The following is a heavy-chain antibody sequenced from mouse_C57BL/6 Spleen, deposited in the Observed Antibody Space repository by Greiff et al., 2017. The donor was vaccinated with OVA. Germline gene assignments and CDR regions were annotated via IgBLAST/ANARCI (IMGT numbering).Heavy chain of an antibody. V-gene: IGHV1-74*01. J-gene: IGHJ2*01. CDR3: ATPTAQATYFDY. D-gene: IGHD3-2*02. CDR1: GYTFTSYW. Sequence: QVQLQQPGAELVKPGASVKVSCKASGYTFTSYWMHWVKQRPGQGLEWIGRIHPSDSDTNYNQKFKGKATLTVGKSSSTAYMQLSSLTSEDSAVYYCATPTAQATYFDYWGQGTTLTVSS. CDR2: IHPSDSDT.